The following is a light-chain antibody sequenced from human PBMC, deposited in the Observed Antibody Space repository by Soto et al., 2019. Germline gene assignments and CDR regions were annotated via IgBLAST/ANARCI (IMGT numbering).Light chain of an antibody. CDR3: QESYSILWGT. CDR1: QSISSY. J-gene: IGKJ1*01. Sequence: QLWQSPYSKTASVGDRVTITCRASQSISSYLNWYQQKPGKAPKLLIYGASSLQSGVPLRFSGSGSGTDFTLTISSLEPEDFATYYCQESYSILWGTCGQVAKVDIK. CDR2: GAS. V-gene: IGKV1-39*01.